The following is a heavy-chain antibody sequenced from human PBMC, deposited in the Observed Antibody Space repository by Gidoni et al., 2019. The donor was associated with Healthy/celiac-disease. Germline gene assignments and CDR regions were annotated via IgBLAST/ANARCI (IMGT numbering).Heavy chain of an antibody. CDR3: AGQLFGESHLDWLDP. J-gene: IGHJ5*02. CDR2: IYYSGST. V-gene: IGHV4-39*01. CDR1: GGSISSSSYY. D-gene: IGHD3-10*02. Sequence: QLQLQESGPGLVKPSETLSLTCTVSGGSISSSSYYWGWIRQPPGKGLEWIGSIYYSGSTYYNPSLKSRVTISVDTSKNQFSLKLSSVTAADTAVYYCAGQLFGESHLDWLDPWGQGTLVTVSS.